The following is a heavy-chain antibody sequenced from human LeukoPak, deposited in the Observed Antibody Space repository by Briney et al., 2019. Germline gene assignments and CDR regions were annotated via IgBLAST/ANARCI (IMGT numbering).Heavy chain of an antibody. J-gene: IGHJ4*02. CDR2: TSSSDPGT. Sequence: PGGSLRLSCVASGFRLSSYAMSWVRQAPGKGLEWISATSSSDPGTYYADSVRGRFTISRDNSKNTLYLQMNSLRAEDTAVYYCGRGHWGLDYWGQGALVTVSS. CDR3: GRGHWGLDY. V-gene: IGHV3-23*01. CDR1: GFRLSSYA. D-gene: IGHD7-27*01.